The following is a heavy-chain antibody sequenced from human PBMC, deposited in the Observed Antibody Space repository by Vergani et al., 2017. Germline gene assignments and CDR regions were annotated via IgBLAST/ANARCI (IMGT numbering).Heavy chain of an antibody. J-gene: IGHJ4*02. CDR2: LTASGSGI. D-gene: IGHD5-24*01. CDR1: GFAFSRYA. Sequence: EVQMVESGGRLVQPGGSLRLSCVASGFAFSRYAMSWVRQAPGKGLEWVSGLTASGSGISYADSVRGRFTISRDNSKNTLFLQMDSLRAEDTAVYYCANSGWLQHFGAHYFDSWGQGVLVTVSS. V-gene: IGHV3-23*04. CDR3: ANSGWLQHFGAHYFDS.